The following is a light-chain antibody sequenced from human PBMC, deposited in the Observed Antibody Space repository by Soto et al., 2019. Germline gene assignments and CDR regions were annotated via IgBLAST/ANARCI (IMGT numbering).Light chain of an antibody. Sequence: QPVLTQPPSVSGAPGQRVTISCTGSSSNIGAGYDVHWYQQLPGTAPKLLIYGNSNPPSGVPDRFSCSKFGTSASLAITGLQAEDEADYYCQYYDSSLSGYAVFGGGTQLTVL. CDR1: SSNIGAGYD. J-gene: IGLJ7*01. CDR2: GNS. CDR3: QYYDSSLSGYAV. V-gene: IGLV1-40*01.